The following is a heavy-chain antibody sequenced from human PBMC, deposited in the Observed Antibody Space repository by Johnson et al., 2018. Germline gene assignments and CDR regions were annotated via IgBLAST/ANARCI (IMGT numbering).Heavy chain of an antibody. Sequence: VQLVETGGGVVQPGRSLRLSCAASGFTFSSYGMHWVRQAPGKGLEWVAVIWYDGSNKYYADSVKGRFTISRDNSKNTLYLQMNSLRAEDTAVYYCARIIQIRNYYYYGMDVWGQGTTVTVSS. CDR1: GFTFSSYG. J-gene: IGHJ6*02. CDR3: ARIIQIRNYYYYGMDV. CDR2: IWYDGSNK. V-gene: IGHV3-33*01. D-gene: IGHD5-18*01.